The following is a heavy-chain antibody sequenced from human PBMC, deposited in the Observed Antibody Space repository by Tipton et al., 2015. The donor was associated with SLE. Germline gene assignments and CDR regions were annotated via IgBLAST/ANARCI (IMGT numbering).Heavy chain of an antibody. CDR1: GGTLSTDA. D-gene: IGHD6-13*01. CDR3: ARDGDSSTWFDD. V-gene: IGHV1-69*15. J-gene: IGHJ4*02. Sequence: QLVQSGAEVEKPGSSVKVYCKASGGTLSTDAISCVRQAPGQGLEWMGRIIPIFGTTNYAQKFQGRVTITADESTSTAYMELSSLTSEDTAVYYCARDGDSSTWFDDWGQGTLVTVSS. CDR2: IIPIFGTT.